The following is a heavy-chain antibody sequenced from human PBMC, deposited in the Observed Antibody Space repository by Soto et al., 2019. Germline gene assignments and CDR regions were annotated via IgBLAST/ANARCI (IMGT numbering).Heavy chain of an antibody. CDR3: ARTTSSFDAFDI. Sequence: SVKFSCKASGGTFSIYTISWVRQAPGQGLEWMGRIIPILGIANYAQKFQGRVTITADKSTSTAYMELSSLRSEDTAVYYCARTTSSFDAFDIWGQGTMVTVSS. J-gene: IGHJ3*02. D-gene: IGHD4-4*01. CDR2: IIPILGIA. CDR1: GGTFSIYT. V-gene: IGHV1-69*02.